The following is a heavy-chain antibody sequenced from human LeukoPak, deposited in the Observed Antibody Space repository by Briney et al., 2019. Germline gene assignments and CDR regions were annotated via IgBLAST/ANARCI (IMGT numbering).Heavy chain of an antibody. Sequence: GGSLRLSCAGSGFTFRIYAMSWVRQAPGKGLEWVSAISGSGGSTYYADSVKGRFSISRDNSKNSLFLEMSSLRTEDTAMYYCARESGKFDYWGQGTLVAVSS. CDR3: ARESGKFDY. CDR1: GFTFRIYA. V-gene: IGHV3-23*01. CDR2: ISGSGGST. J-gene: IGHJ4*02.